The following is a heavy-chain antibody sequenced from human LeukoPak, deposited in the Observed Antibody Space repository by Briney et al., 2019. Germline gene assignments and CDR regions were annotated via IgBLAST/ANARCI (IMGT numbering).Heavy chain of an antibody. CDR2: IIPILGIA. CDR1: GYTFTSYT. Sequence: ASVKVSCKASGYTFTSYTISWVRQAPGQGLEWMGRIIPILGIANYAQKFQGRVTITADKSTSTAYMELSSLRSEDTAVYYCARTCGGSCYSQEVNVDYWGQGILVTVSS. V-gene: IGHV1-69*02. CDR3: ARTCGGSCYSQEVNVDY. J-gene: IGHJ4*02. D-gene: IGHD2-15*01.